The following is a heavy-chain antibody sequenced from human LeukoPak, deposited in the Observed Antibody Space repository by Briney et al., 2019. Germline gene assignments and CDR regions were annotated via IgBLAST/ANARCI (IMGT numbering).Heavy chain of an antibody. CDR3: AKNQYSSSWYVDY. J-gene: IGHJ4*02. Sequence: SETLSLTCTVSGGSISSYYWSWIRQPPGKGLEWIGYIYYSGSTNYNPSLKSRVTISVDTSKNQFSLKLSSVTAADTAVYYCAKNQYSSSWYVDYWGQGTLVTVSS. CDR2: IYYSGST. CDR1: GGSISSYY. D-gene: IGHD6-13*01. V-gene: IGHV4-59*12.